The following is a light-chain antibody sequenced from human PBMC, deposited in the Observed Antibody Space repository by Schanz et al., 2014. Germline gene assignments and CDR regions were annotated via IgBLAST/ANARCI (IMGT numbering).Light chain of an antibody. CDR2: AAS. Sequence: DIQMTQSPSSLSASVGDRVTITCRASQSIGSSLNWYQQKPGKAPKLLIYAASILQSGVPSRFSGSGSGTDFTLTINTLQPEDFATYYCQQANSFPYTFGQGTKLEIK. V-gene: IGKV1-39*01. CDR1: QSIGSS. CDR3: QQANSFPYT. J-gene: IGKJ2*01.